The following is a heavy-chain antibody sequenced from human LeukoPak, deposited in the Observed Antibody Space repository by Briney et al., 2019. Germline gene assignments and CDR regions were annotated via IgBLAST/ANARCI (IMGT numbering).Heavy chain of an antibody. CDR3: AARPGCSSTSCYVVY. Sequence: SVKVSCKASGGSFSCYAISWVRQAPGQGLEWMGGIIPIFGTANYAQKFQGRVTITADESTSTAYMELSSLRSEDTAVYYCAARPGCSSTSCYVVYWGQGTLVTVSS. CDR2: IIPIFGTA. D-gene: IGHD2-2*01. CDR1: GGSFSCYA. J-gene: IGHJ4*02. V-gene: IGHV1-69*13.